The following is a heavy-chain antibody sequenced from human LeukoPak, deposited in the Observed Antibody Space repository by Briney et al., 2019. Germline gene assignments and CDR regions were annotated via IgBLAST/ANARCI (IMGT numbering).Heavy chain of an antibody. V-gene: IGHV3-23*01. D-gene: IGHD3-16*01. CDR1: GFTFSDYV. Sequence: GGSLRLSCAASGFTFSDYVMNWVRQAPGKGLEWVSSITDSGDTTYLADSVKGRFAISRDNSNNALYLQMNRLRAEDTAVYYCACRGDNWGFFDYWGQGTLVTVSS. CDR2: ITDSGDTT. CDR3: ACRGDNWGFFDY. J-gene: IGHJ4*02.